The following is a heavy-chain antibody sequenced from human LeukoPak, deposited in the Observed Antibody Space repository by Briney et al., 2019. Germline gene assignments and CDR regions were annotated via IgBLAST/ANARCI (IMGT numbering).Heavy chain of an antibody. Sequence: GGSLRLSCAASRFTFKSYGTHWVRQAPGKGLEWVAVIWYDGSNKYYADSVKGRFTISRDNSKNTLYLQMNSLRAEDTAVYYCVRDRENSYFEYWGQGTPVTVSS. CDR1: RFTFKSYG. J-gene: IGHJ4*02. CDR2: IWYDGSNK. D-gene: IGHD4-23*01. CDR3: VRDRENSYFEY. V-gene: IGHV3-33*01.